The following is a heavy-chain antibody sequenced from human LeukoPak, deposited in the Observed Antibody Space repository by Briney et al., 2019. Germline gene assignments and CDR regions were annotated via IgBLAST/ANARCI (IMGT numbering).Heavy chain of an antibody. J-gene: IGHJ1*01. V-gene: IGHV4-59*01. Sequence: SETLSLTCTVSGGSINSYYWSWIRQPPGKGLEWIGYTSNSGSTDYNPSLKSRVTISVDTSKNQFSLKLYSVTAADTAVYYCARGTEGSAWLLQHWGQGTMVTVSS. CDR2: TSNSGST. CDR3: ARGTEGSAWLLQH. D-gene: IGHD6-25*01. CDR1: GGSINSYY.